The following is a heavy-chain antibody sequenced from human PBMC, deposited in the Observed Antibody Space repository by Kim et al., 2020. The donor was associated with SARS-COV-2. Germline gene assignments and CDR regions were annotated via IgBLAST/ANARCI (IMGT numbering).Heavy chain of an antibody. J-gene: IGHJ6*02. V-gene: IGHV1-69*13. CDR1: GGTFSSYA. CDR3: ACPGSNCSSTSCYPGTTTSYYYYYGMDV. CDR2: IIPIFGTA. D-gene: IGHD2-2*01. Sequence: SVKVSCKASGGTFSSYAISWVRQAPGQGLEWMGGIIPIFGTANYAQKFQGRVTITADESTSTAYMELSSLRSEDTAVYYCACPGSNCSSTSCYPGTTTSYYYYYGMDVWGQGTTVTVSS.